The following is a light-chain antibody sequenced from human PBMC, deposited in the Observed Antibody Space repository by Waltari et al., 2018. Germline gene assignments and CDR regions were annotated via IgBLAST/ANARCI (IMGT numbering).Light chain of an antibody. Sequence: DIQMTQSPSSPSASVGDRVTITCRASQSISTYLNWYQQKPGKAPKLLIYAASSMQSGVPSRFSGSGSGTDFTLTISSLQPEDFATYYCQQSESTPRTFGQGTKVQIK. J-gene: IGKJ1*01. CDR1: QSISTY. CDR3: QQSESTPRT. V-gene: IGKV1-39*01. CDR2: AAS.